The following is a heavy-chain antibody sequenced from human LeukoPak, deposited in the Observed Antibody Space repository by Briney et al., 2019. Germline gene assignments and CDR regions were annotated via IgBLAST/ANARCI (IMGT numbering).Heavy chain of an antibody. Sequence: PSETLSLTCTVSGGSISSYYWSWIRQPPGKGLEWIGYIYYSGSTNYNPSLKSRVTISVDTSKNQFSLKLSSVTAADTAVYYCARHRYDILTGYYLDYWAREPWSPSP. CDR3: ARHRYDILTGYYLDY. J-gene: IGHJ4*02. V-gene: IGHV4-59*08. CDR1: GGSISSYY. D-gene: IGHD3-9*01. CDR2: IYYSGST.